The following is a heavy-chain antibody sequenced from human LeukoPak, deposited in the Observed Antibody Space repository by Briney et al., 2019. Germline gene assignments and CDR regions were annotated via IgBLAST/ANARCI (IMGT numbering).Heavy chain of an antibody. CDR2: ISSSGSTI. Sequence: GGSLRLSCAASGFTFSDYYMSWIRQAPGKGLEWVSYISSSGSTIYYADSVKGRFTISRDNAKNSLYLQVNSLRAEDTAVYYCARSRGFGELLSFDYWGQGTLVTVSS. CDR1: GFTFSDYY. J-gene: IGHJ4*02. CDR3: ARSRGFGELLSFDY. V-gene: IGHV3-11*01. D-gene: IGHD3-10*01.